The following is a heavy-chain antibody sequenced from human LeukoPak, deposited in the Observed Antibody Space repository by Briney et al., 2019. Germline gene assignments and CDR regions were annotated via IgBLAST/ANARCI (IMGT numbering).Heavy chain of an antibody. J-gene: IGHJ4*02. D-gene: IGHD3-22*01. CDR2: IYYSGST. Sequence: SETLSLTCTASGGSISSSSYYWGWIRQPPGKGLEWIGSIYYSGSTYYNPSLKRRVTISVDTSKNQFSLKLSSVTAADTAVYYCARGLYYYDSSGYFDYWGQGTLVTVSS. V-gene: IGHV4-39*01. CDR1: GGSISSSSYY. CDR3: ARGLYYYDSSGYFDY.